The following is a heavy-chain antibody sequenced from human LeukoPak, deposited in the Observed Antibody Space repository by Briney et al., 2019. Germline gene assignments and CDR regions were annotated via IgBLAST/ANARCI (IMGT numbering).Heavy chain of an antibody. D-gene: IGHD2-2*01. CDR3: ATGLPLGYCSSTSCYNAFDI. J-gene: IGHJ3*02. V-gene: IGHV4-31*03. CDR2: IHYSGST. Sequence: PSQTLSLTCTVSGGSISSGGYYWSWIRQHPGKGLEWIGYIHYSGSTYYNPSLKSRVTISVDTSKNQFSLKLSSVTAADTAVYYCATGLPLGYCSSTSCYNAFDIWGQGTMVTVSS. CDR1: GGSISSGGYY.